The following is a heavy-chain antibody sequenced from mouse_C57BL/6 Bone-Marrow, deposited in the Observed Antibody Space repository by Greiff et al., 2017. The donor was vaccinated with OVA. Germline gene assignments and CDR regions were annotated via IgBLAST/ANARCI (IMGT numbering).Heavy chain of an antibody. V-gene: IGHV1-76*01. Sequence: QVHVKQSGAELVRPGASVKLSCKASGYTFTDYYISWVQQRPGQGLEWIARIYPGSGNIYYNAKFKGKGTLTADTSSRTAYMQISRLTDDDSADYCGARSESLSGYFDYWGTGTTLTVSS. CDR2: IYPGSGNI. J-gene: IGHJ2*01. CDR1: GYTFTDYY. CDR3: ARSESLSGYFDY.